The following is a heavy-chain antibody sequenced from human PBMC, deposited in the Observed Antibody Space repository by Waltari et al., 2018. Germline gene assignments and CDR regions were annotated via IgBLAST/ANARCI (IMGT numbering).Heavy chain of an antibody. D-gene: IGHD5-12*01. Sequence: QVQVQESGPGLVKPSETLSLTCSVSGVSITSKRHYWGWIRQPPGQGLEWIGTLSYSGVTYSSPSLRSRVTISGDTSKNQLSLTLGSVTAADTAVYYCATYIGASVGTAAFDVWGQGTTVTVSS. V-gene: IGHV4-39*01. J-gene: IGHJ3*01. CDR3: ATYIGASVGTAAFDV. CDR1: GVSITSKRHY. CDR2: LSYSGVT.